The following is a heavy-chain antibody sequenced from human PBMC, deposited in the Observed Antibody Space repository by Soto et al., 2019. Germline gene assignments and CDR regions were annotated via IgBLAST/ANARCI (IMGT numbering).Heavy chain of an antibody. CDR3: ARGLRGWFDP. CDR2: INHSGST. J-gene: IGHJ5*02. Sequence: SETLSLTCAVSGGSISSGGYFWRWIRQPPGKGLEWIGEINHSGSTNYNPSLKSRVTISVDRSKNQFSLKLSSVSAADTAVYYCARGLRGWFDPWGQGTLVTVSS. CDR1: GGSISSGGYF. V-gene: IGHV4-34*01. D-gene: IGHD2-8*01.